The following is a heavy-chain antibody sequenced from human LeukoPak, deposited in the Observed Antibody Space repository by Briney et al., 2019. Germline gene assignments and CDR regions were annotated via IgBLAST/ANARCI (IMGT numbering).Heavy chain of an antibody. V-gene: IGHV1-18*04. CDR3: ARDSGYQSDAFDI. D-gene: IGHD2-2*01. Sequence: ASVKVSCKASGYTFKTYGISWVRQAPGQGLEWMGWFSAYTNNFDHAQKFQGRVTMTTDKPTNTAYLELTSLTSDDTAVYYCARDSGYQSDAFDIWGQGTKVIVSS. J-gene: IGHJ3*02. CDR2: FSAYTNNF. CDR1: GYTFKTYG.